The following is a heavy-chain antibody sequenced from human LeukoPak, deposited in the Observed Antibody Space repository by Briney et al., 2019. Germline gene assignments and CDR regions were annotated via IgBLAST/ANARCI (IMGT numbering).Heavy chain of an antibody. V-gene: IGHV3-7*01. CDR2: IKQDGSEK. CDR1: GFTFSSYW. J-gene: IGHJ4*02. Sequence: GGSLRLSCAASGFTFSSYWMSWVRQAPGKGLEWVANIKQDGSEKYYVDSVKGRFTISRDNAKNSLYLQMNSLRAEDTAVYYCARRGYSSGWNRFDYWGQGTLVTVSS. D-gene: IGHD6-25*01. CDR3: ARRGYSSGWNRFDY.